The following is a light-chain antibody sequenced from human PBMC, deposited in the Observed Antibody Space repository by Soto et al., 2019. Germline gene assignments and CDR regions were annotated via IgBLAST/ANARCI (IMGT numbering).Light chain of an antibody. Sequence: DIQLTQSPSFLSASVGDRAAITCRASLDIRSYLAWYQQKPGKVPKLLIYGASTLHSGVPSRFSGSGSGTDFTLTISRLQRGDVATYYCQTYNSAALTFGGGKKVDIK. CDR1: LDIRSY. V-gene: IGKV1-27*01. CDR2: GAS. J-gene: IGKJ4*01. CDR3: QTYNSAALT.